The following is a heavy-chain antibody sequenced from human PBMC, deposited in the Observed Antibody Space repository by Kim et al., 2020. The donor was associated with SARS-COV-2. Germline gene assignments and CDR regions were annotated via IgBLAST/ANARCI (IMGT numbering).Heavy chain of an antibody. Sequence: VEGRFTISRDNSKNTLYLQMNSLRAEDTAVYYCAKSPKVYCSGGSCYSDYWGQGTLVTVSS. V-gene: IGHV3-23*01. J-gene: IGHJ4*02. D-gene: IGHD2-15*01. CDR3: AKSPKVYCSGGSCYSDY.